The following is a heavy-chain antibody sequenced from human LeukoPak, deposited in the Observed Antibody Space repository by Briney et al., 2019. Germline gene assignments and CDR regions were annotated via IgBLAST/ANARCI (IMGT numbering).Heavy chain of an antibody. V-gene: IGHV4-59*01. CDR3: ARVAPTVTNDAFDI. D-gene: IGHD4-17*01. CDR1: GGSISSYY. Sequence: SETLSLTCTVSGGSISSYYWSWIRQPPGKGLEWIGYIYYSGSTNYNPSLKSRVTISVDTSKNQFSLKLSSVTAADTAVYYCARVAPTVTNDAFDIWGQGTMVTVSS. J-gene: IGHJ3*02. CDR2: IYYSGST.